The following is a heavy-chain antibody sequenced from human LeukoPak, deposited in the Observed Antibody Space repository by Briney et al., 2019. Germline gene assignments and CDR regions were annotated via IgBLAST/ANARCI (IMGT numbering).Heavy chain of an antibody. CDR1: GYTFTSHG. V-gene: IGHV1-18*01. J-gene: IGHJ3*02. Sequence: ASVKVSCKASGYTFTSHGISWARQAPGQGLEWMGWISAYNGDTNYAQKLQGRVTMTTDTSTSTAYMELRSLRSDDTAVYYCARGGPAPHRITLIVVASSTDAFDIWGQGTMVTVSS. CDR3: ARGGPAPHRITLIVVASSTDAFDI. D-gene: IGHD3-22*01. CDR2: ISAYNGDT.